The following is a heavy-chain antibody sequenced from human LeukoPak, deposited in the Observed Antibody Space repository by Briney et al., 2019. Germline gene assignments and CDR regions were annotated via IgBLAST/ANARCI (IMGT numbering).Heavy chain of an antibody. CDR2: INHSGST. D-gene: IGHD3-10*01. CDR3: ARVVRGWTEFDY. J-gene: IGHJ4*02. V-gene: IGHV4-34*01. CDR1: GGSFSGYY. Sequence: TSETLSLTCAVYGGSFSGYYWSWIRQPPGKGLEWIGEINHSGSTNYNPYLKSRVTISVDTSKNQFSLKLSSVTAADTAVYYCARVVRGWTEFDYWGQGTLVTVSS.